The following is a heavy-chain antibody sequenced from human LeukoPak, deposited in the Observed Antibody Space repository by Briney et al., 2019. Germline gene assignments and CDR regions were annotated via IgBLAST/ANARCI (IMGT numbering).Heavy chain of an antibody. D-gene: IGHD4-23*01. V-gene: IGHV3-30-3*01. CDR2: VSHDGNNK. CDR1: GFTFNIYS. J-gene: IGHJ4*02. Sequence: GGSLRLSCAVSGFTFNIYSMHWVRQAPGKGLEWVALVSHDGNNKYYSDSVKGRLTISRDNSKNTLYVQMNSLRPEDTAIYYCARDDDHDYGGNSYFDYWGQGTLVTVSS. CDR3: ARDDDHDYGGNSYFDY.